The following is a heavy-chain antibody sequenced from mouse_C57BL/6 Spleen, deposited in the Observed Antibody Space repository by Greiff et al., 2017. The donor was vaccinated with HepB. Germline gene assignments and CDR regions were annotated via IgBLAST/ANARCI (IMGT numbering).Heavy chain of an antibody. CDR1: GYAFTNYL. V-gene: IGHV1-54*01. CDR3: ARSPSYDYFDY. J-gene: IGHJ2*01. D-gene: IGHD2-3*01. Sequence: VQLQESGAELVRPGTSVKVSCKASGYAFTNYLIEWVKQRPGQGLEWIGVINPGSGGTNYNEKFKGKATLTADKSSSTAYMQLSSLTSEDSAVYFCARSPSYDYFDYWGQGTTLTVSS. CDR2: INPGSGGT.